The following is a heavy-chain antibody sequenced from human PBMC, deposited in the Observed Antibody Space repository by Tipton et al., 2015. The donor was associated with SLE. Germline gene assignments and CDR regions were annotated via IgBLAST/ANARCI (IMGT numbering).Heavy chain of an antibody. CDR2: INPPGDGT. D-gene: IGHD6-19*01. CDR1: GYTFSSYC. J-gene: IGHJ4*02. Sequence: QLVQSGAEVKKPGASVNVSCKASGYTFSSYCMHWVRQAPGQGLEWMGMINPPGDGTNYAQKLQGRVTMTRDTSTSTVYMELRSLRSDDAAVYYCAREGHYSSGWWGGYYFDSWGQGTLVTVSS. CDR3: AREGHYSSGWWGGYYFDS. V-gene: IGHV1-46*04.